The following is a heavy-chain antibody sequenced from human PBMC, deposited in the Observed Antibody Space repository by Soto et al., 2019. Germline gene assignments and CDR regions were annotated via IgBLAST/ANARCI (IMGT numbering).Heavy chain of an antibody. CDR1: GYSFTSYW. D-gene: IGHD2-2*01. Sequence: EVQLVQSGAEVKKPGESLRISCKGSGYSFTSYWISWVRQMPGKGLEWMGRIDPSDSYTNYSPSFQGHVTISADKSITTAYLQWSSLKDSDTAMYDCASSPRGYCSSTSCGEVGNYCGMDVWGQGTTVTVSS. J-gene: IGHJ6*02. CDR3: ASSPRGYCSSTSCGEVGNYCGMDV. V-gene: IGHV5-10-1*01. CDR2: IDPSDSYT.